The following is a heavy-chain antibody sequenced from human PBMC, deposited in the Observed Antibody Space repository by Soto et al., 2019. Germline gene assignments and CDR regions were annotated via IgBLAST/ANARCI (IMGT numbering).Heavy chain of an antibody. D-gene: IGHD6-13*01. CDR2: IYPGDSDT. CDR3: ARTAAAGKYYYGVDV. V-gene: IGHV5-51*01. Sequence: PGESLKISCKGSGYSFTSYWIGWVRQMPGKGLEWMGIIYPGDSDTRYSPSFQGQVTISADKSFSTSYLQWSSLKASDTAIYYCARTAAAGKYYYGVDVWGQGTTVTVSS. CDR1: GYSFTSYW. J-gene: IGHJ6*02.